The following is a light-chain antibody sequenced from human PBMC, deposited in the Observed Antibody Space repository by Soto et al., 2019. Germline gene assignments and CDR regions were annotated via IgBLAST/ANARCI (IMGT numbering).Light chain of an antibody. Sequence: EIVMTQSPATLTVSPGERATLSCRASQSVSSNLAWYQQKPAQAPRLLIYGASTRATGIPARFSGSGSGTEFTLTISSLQSEDFAVYYCQQYNNWPPGWAFGQGTKLEIK. CDR3: QQYNNWPPGWA. CDR2: GAS. J-gene: IGKJ2*01. V-gene: IGKV3-15*01. CDR1: QSVSSN.